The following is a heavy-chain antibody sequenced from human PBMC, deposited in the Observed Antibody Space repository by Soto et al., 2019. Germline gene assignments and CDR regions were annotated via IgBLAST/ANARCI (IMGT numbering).Heavy chain of an antibody. CDR3: AKDLHYYGSGSQVTFDY. CDR2: ISWNSGSI. J-gene: IGHJ4*02. Sequence: PGGSLRLSCAASGFTFDDYAMHWVRQAPGKGLEWVSGISWNSGSIGYADSVKGRFTISRDNAKNSLYLQMNSLRAEDTALYYCAKDLHYYGSGSQVTFDYWGQGTLVTVSS. D-gene: IGHD3-10*01. V-gene: IGHV3-9*01. CDR1: GFTFDDYA.